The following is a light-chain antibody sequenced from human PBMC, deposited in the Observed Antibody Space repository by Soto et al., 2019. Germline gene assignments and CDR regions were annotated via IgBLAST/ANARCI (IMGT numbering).Light chain of an antibody. J-gene: IGKJ1*01. CDR3: QQYDGASWT. V-gene: IGKV1-5*03. Sequence: DIQMTQSPSTLSASVGDRVIITCRANQSINSWLAWYQQKPGKAPDLLIYRASTLKTGIPSRFSGSGSGTEFTLTISSLQPDDFAAYYCQQYDGASWTFGPGTKVEIK. CDR2: RAS. CDR1: QSINSW.